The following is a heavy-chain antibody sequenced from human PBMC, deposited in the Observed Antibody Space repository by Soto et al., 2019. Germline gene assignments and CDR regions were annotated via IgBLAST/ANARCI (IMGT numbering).Heavy chain of an antibody. V-gene: IGHV3-33*01. J-gene: IGHJ4*02. D-gene: IGHD3-10*01. CDR1: GFTCSSYG. CDR2: IWYDGSNK. CDR3: AREYYYGSGSIGYFDY. Sequence: GGALRLSRAASGFTCSSYGMHWVRQAPGKGLEWVAVIWYDGSNKYYADSVKGRFTISRDNSKNTLYLQMNSLRAEDTAVYYCAREYYYGSGSIGYFDYWRQGTLVTVSS.